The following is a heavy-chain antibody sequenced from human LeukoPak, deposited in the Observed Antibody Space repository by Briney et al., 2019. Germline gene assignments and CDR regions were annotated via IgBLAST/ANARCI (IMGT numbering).Heavy chain of an antibody. D-gene: IGHD3-22*01. CDR1: GYTFNDFY. CDR3: ARGARLTYYYDSSGFYCFDD. Sequence: ASVKVSCKASGYTFNDFYIHWVRQAPGQGLEWMGWINPKSGGTSSAQTFQGRVTLTRDRPITTVFMELSRLTSADTAVYYCARGARLTYYYDSSGFYCFDDWGQGTLVTASS. J-gene: IGHJ4*02. V-gene: IGHV1-2*02. CDR2: INPKSGGT.